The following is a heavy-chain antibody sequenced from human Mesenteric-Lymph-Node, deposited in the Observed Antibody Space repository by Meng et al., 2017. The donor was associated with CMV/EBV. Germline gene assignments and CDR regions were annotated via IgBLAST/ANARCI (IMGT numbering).Heavy chain of an antibody. CDR2: IYYSGST. CDR1: GGSISSSSYY. J-gene: IGHJ4*02. V-gene: IGHV4-39*07. D-gene: IGHD3-3*01. Sequence: SETLSLTCTVSGGSISSSSYYWGWIRQPPGKGLEWIGSIYYSGSTYYNPSLKSRVTISVDTSKNQFSLKLSSVTAADTAVYYCARAASYYDFWSGYPEYWGQGTLVTVSS. CDR3: ARAASYYDFWSGYPEY.